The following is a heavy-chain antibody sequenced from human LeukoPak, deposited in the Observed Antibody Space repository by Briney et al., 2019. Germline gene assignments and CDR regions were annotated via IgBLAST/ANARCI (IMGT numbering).Heavy chain of an antibody. V-gene: IGHV3-74*01. J-gene: IGHJ4*02. CDR2: INSDGSIT. D-gene: IGHD5-24*01. Sequence: PGGSLRLSCAASGFTFTTYWMHWVRQTPGKGLVWVSHINSDGSITSYADSVKGRFTISRDNAKNTLILQMNSLRAEDTAVYYCARDWVYKIDYWGRGTLVTVSS. CDR1: GFTFTTYW. CDR3: ARDWVYKIDY.